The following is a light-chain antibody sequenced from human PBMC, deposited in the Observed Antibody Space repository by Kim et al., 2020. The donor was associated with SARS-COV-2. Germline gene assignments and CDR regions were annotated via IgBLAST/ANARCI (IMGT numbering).Light chain of an antibody. CDR3: QQYDKLPPT. CDR1: QDISNY. J-gene: IGKJ4*01. Sequence: ASVEDIVTISCQESQDISNYLNWDQQKPGKAPKLLFYDASNLETGCPSRCSGSGSGTDFTFTISSLQPEDIATYYCQQYDKLPPTFGGGTKVDIK. V-gene: IGKV1-33*01. CDR2: DAS.